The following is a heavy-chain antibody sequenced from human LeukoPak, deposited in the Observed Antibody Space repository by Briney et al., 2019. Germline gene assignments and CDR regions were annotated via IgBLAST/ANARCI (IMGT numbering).Heavy chain of an antibody. J-gene: IGHJ6*02. V-gene: IGHV3-11*01. CDR3: ARGHYETGV. Sequence: PGGSLRLSCAASGFTFSDYYMTWIRQAPGKGLEWVSHIAHSGNGMWYADAVKGRFTISRDNAKNLLFLQMDSLRAEDTAVYYCARGHYETGVWGQGTTVIVSS. CDR1: GFTFSDYY. CDR2: IAHSGNGM.